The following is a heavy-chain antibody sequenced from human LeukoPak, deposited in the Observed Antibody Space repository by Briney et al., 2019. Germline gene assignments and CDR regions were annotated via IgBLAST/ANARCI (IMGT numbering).Heavy chain of an antibody. Sequence: GGSLRLSCAASGFTFSSYGMHWVRQAPGKGLEGVAFIRYDGSNKYYADSVKGRFTISRDNSKNTLYLQMNSLRAEDTAVYYCAKDGGYSYGLPRTYYYYMDVWGKGTTVTISS. CDR2: IRYDGSNK. D-gene: IGHD5-18*01. CDR3: AKDGGYSYGLPRTYYYYMDV. J-gene: IGHJ6*03. V-gene: IGHV3-30*02. CDR1: GFTFSSYG.